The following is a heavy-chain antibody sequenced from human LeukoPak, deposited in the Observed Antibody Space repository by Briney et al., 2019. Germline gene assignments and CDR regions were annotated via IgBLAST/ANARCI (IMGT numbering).Heavy chain of an antibody. V-gene: IGHV1-18*01. D-gene: IGHD2-15*01. Sequence: ASVKVSCKASGYTFTDDGIGWVRQAPGRGLEWMGWISPYNGNTNYAQKLQGRVTMTTDTSTSTVYMDLRSLRSDDTAVYYCARDVGEGYCSGGSCSDYWGQGTLVTVSS. J-gene: IGHJ4*02. CDR3: ARDVGEGYCSGGSCSDY. CDR2: ISPYNGNT. CDR1: GYTFTDDG.